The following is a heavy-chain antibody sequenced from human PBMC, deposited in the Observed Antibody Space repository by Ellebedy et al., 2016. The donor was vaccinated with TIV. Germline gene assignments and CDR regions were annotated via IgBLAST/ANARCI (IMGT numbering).Heavy chain of an antibody. V-gene: IGHV4-59*01. CDR2: IYYSGST. CDR1: GGSISSYY. Sequence: SETLSLTXTVSGGSISSYYWSWIRQPPGKGLAWIGYIYYSGSTNYNPSLKSRVTISVDTSKNQFSLKLSSVTAADTAVYYCARVQNYYYGMDVWGQGTTVTVSS. J-gene: IGHJ6*02. CDR3: ARVQNYYYGMDV.